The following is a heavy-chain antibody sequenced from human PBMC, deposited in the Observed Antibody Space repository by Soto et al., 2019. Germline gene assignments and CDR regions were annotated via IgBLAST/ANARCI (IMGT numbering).Heavy chain of an antibody. CDR3: ARTLYGDNVDY. V-gene: IGHV4-59*01. CDR1: YGPICSYH. D-gene: IGHD4-17*01. J-gene: IGHJ4*02. Sequence: SETLSLTWTVIYGPICSYHWGRTRQPPGKGLEWIGYIYYSGSTNYNPSVKSRVTISVDTSKNQFSLKLSSVTAADTAVYYCARTLYGDNVDYWGQGTLVTVSS. CDR2: IYYSGST.